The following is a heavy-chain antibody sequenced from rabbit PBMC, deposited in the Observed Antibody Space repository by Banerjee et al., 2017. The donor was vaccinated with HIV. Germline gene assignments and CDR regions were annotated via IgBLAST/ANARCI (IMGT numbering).Heavy chain of an antibody. J-gene: IGHJ4*01. Sequence: QEQLKESGGGLVQPEGSLTLTCTASGFSFSSSYCICWVRQAPWKGLEWIACIYAGSSGNTHYASWAKGRFTISKTSSTTVTLQMTSLTAADTATYFCARSDFTGYAYAFNLWGPGTLVTVS. CDR3: ARSDFTGYAYAFNL. V-gene: IGHV1S45*01. D-gene: IGHD6-1*01. CDR2: IYAGSSGNT. CDR1: GFSFSSSYC.